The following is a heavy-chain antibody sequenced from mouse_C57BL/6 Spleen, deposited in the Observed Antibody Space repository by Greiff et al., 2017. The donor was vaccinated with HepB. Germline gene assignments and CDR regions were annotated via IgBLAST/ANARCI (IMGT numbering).Heavy chain of an antibody. CDR3: ARFCYYGSSYSDV. J-gene: IGHJ1*03. Sequence: QVQLQQPGPELVQPGAPAKLSCKASGYTFPSYWMHWVKQRPGQGLEWIGNINPSNGGTNYNEKFKSKATLTVDKSSSTAYMQLSSLTSEDSAVYYCARFCYYGSSYSDVWATRPTSIDSS. CDR1: GYTFPSYW. CDR2: INPSNGGT. V-gene: IGHV1-53*01. D-gene: IGHD1-1*01.